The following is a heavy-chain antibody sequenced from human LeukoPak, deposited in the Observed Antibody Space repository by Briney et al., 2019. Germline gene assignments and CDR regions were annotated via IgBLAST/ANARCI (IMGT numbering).Heavy chain of an antibody. Sequence: GGSLRLSCAASGFTFSSYAMSWVRQAPGKGLEWVSAISGSGGSTYYADSVKGRFTISRDNSENTLYLQMNSLRAEDTAVYYCAKAYYDSSGYYYIPFDYWGQGTLVTVSS. CDR2: ISGSGGST. CDR1: GFTFSSYA. V-gene: IGHV3-23*01. J-gene: IGHJ4*02. D-gene: IGHD3-22*01. CDR3: AKAYYDSSGYYYIPFDY.